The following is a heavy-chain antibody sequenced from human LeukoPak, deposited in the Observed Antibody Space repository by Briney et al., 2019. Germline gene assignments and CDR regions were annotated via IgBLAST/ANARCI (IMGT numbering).Heavy chain of an antibody. J-gene: IGHJ6*04. CDR3: AREGYCGSGSYSYYYYGMDV. V-gene: IGHV3-48*03. Sequence: PGGSLRLSCAASGFTFSSYEMNWVRQAPGKGLEWVSYISSSGSTIYYADSVKGRFTISRDNAKNSLYLQMNSLRAEDTAVYYCAREGYCGSGSYSYYYYGMDVWGKGTTVTVSS. CDR1: GFTFSSYE. D-gene: IGHD3-10*01. CDR2: ISSSGSTI.